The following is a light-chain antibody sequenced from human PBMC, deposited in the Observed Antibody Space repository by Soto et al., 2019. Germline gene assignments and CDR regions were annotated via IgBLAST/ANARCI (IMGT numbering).Light chain of an antibody. CDR3: QQYSDSVT. Sequence: EIVLTQSPGILSLSPGEGATLSCRASQSVSSNYLAWFQQKPGQAPRLLISGASSRATGIPDRFSGSGSGTDLTLTISRLEPGDFAVYFCQQYSDSVTFGPGTRVDIK. V-gene: IGKV3-20*01. CDR2: GAS. J-gene: IGKJ3*01. CDR1: QSVSSNY.